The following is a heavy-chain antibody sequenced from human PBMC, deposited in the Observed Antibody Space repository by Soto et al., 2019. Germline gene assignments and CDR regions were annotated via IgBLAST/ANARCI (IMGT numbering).Heavy chain of an antibody. CDR1: GGLFSSFA. CDR2: IIPVFGTT. J-gene: IGHJ4*02. V-gene: IGHV1-69*13. Sequence: SVKVSCKDSGGLFSSFAISWVLQAPGQGLEWMGGIIPVFGTTNYAQKFQGRVTITADESTNTAYMELSSLTSDDTAMYYCARGGGPYVWFNEFWGQGTQVTVS. D-gene: IGHD3-16*01. CDR3: ARGGGPYVWFNEF.